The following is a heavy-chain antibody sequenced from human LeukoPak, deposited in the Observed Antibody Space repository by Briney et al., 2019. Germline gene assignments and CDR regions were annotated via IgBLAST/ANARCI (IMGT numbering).Heavy chain of an antibody. D-gene: IGHD3-3*01. CDR3: ATLRLTHLFDS. V-gene: IGHV4-39*01. Sequence: SETLSLTCNVSGGSMRNSAYYWGWVRQPPGKGLEYIGSMHYSGTTYTNPSLKSRVTISVDTSKKNFSLKLSSVTAADTALYFCATLRLTHLFDSWGQGTLVTVSS. CDR1: GGSMRNSAYY. J-gene: IGHJ4*02. CDR2: MHYSGTT.